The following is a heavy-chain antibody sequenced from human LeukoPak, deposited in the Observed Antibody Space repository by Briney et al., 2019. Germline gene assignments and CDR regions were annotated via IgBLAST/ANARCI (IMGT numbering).Heavy chain of an antibody. J-gene: IGHJ4*02. Sequence: SSETLSLTCAVYGGSFSGYHWSWIRQPPGEGLEWIGEISQSGSTNDNPSLKSRVSISLDTSKNQFSLKLKSMTAADTAVYYCARVRGYYIDYWSQGTLVTVSS. CDR3: ARVRGYYIDY. CDR2: ISQSGST. CDR1: GGSFSGYH. V-gene: IGHV4-34*01. D-gene: IGHD2-15*01.